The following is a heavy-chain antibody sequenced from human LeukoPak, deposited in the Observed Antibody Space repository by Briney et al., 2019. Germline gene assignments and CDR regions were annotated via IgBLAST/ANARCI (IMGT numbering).Heavy chain of an antibody. Sequence: PSETLSLTCAVYGGSFSGYYWSWIRQPPGKGLEWIGEINHSGSTNYNPSLKSRVTISVDTSKNQFSLKLSSVTAADTAVYYCARGGIMHYYYYYYMDVWGKGTTVTVS. V-gene: IGHV4-34*01. CDR1: GGSFSGYY. CDR3: ARGGIMHYYYYYYMDV. J-gene: IGHJ6*03. CDR2: INHSGST. D-gene: IGHD3-16*01.